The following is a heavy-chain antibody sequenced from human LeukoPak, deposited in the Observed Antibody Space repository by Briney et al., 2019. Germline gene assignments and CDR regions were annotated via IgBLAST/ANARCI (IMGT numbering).Heavy chain of an antibody. J-gene: IGHJ6*03. V-gene: IGHV4-61*02. CDR2: IYTSGST. D-gene: IGHD3-3*01. CDR1: GGSLSSGSYY. Sequence: SETLSLTCTLSGGSLSSGSYYWRWLRQPAGRGLEWIGRIYTSGSTNYNPSLKSRVTISVDTSKNQFSLKLSSVTAADTAVYYCARGNYDFWSGYYMGCYYYMDVWGKGTTVTVSS. CDR3: ARGNYDFWSGYYMGCYYYMDV.